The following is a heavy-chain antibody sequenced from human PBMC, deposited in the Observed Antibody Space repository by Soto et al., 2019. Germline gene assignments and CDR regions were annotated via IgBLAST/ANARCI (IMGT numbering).Heavy chain of an antibody. Sequence: PSETLSLTCVVYGGSFSGYYWSWIRQSPGKGLEWIGGINHRGSTNYNPSLESRVTISVDTSKNQFSLKLPSVTAADTAMDYCARDGFCTSTTCRVGNWFDPWGQGTLVTVSS. V-gene: IGHV4-34*01. CDR3: ARDGFCTSTTCRVGNWFDP. D-gene: IGHD2-2*01. CDR2: INHRGST. J-gene: IGHJ5*02. CDR1: GGSFSGYY.